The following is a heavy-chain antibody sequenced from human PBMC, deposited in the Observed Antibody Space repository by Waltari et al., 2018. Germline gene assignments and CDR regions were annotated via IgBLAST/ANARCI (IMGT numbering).Heavy chain of an antibody. J-gene: IGHJ3*01. Sequence: EVQLVESGGGLVQPGGSLSVSCTASGFTFSSYWMHWVRQVPGKGLVWVSRIKSNGSGTSYADSAKGRFTISRDNAKNTRFLQMNSLRGEDTAVYYCASGNSHAFDLWGQGTMVTVSS. CDR1: GFTFSSYW. CDR3: ASGNSHAFDL. CDR2: IKSNGSGT. V-gene: IGHV3-74*01. D-gene: IGHD1-7*01.